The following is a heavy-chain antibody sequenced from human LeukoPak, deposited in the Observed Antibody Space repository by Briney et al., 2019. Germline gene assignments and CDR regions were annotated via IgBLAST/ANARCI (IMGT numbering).Heavy chain of an antibody. CDR3: AKDFGYAFDY. J-gene: IGHJ4*02. V-gene: IGHV3-23*01. CDR2: ISGSGGST. Sequence: GGSLRLSCAASGFTFSSYAMSWVRQAPGKGLEWVSAISGSGGSTYYADSVKGRFTISRDNSKNSLYLQMNSLRTEDTALYYCAKDFGYAFDYWGQGTLVTVSS. CDR1: GFTFSSYA. D-gene: IGHD5-12*01.